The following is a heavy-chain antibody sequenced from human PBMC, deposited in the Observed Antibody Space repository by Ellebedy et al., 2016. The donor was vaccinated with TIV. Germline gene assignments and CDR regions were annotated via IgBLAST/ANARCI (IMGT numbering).Heavy chain of an antibody. CDR1: GFTFSSYW. D-gene: IGHD4-23*01. CDR2: IKEDGSRK. V-gene: IGHV3-7*01. Sequence: PGGSLRLSCAASGFTFSSYWMTLVRQAPGKGLEWVANIKEDGSRKYYADSVKGRFTISRDNDKNSLYLEMNSPRAEDTGVYCCARGRYGGRFFDYWGQGTLVTVSS. J-gene: IGHJ4*02. CDR3: ARGRYGGRFFDY.